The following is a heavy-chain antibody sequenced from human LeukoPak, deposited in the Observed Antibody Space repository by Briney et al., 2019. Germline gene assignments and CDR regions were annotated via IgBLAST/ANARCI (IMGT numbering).Heavy chain of an antibody. CDR3: ARAGGYCSSTSCYDSDYFDY. CDR1: GFTFSSYW. J-gene: IGHJ4*02. D-gene: IGHD2-2*01. CDR2: IKQDGSEK. V-gene: IGHV3-7*01. Sequence: GGSLRLSCAASGFTFSSYWMSWVRQAPGKGLEWVANIKQDGSEKYYVDSVKGRFTISRDNAKNSLYLQMNSLRAEDAAVYYCARAGGYCSSTSCYDSDYFDYWGQGTLVTVSS.